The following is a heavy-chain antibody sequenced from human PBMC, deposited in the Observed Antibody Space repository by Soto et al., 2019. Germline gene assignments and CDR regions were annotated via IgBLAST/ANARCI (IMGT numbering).Heavy chain of an antibody. Sequence: SETLSLTCAVYGGSFSVYYWSWIRQPPGKGLEWIGEINHSGSTNYNPSLKSRVTISVDTSKNQFSLKLSSVTAADTAVYYCAREQYDSSGYYPRDFDYWGQGTLVT. V-gene: IGHV4-34*01. CDR2: INHSGST. CDR1: GGSFSVYY. D-gene: IGHD3-22*01. J-gene: IGHJ4*02. CDR3: AREQYDSSGYYPRDFDY.